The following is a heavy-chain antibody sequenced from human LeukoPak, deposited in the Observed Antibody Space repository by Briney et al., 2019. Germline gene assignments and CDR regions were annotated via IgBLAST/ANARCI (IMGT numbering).Heavy chain of an antibody. V-gene: IGHV4-59*01. CDR3: ARVGSSSSFGY. CDR1: GGSISSYY. CDR2: IYYSGST. D-gene: IGHD6-6*01. J-gene: IGHJ4*02. Sequence: SETLSLTCTVSGGSISSYYWSWIRQPPGKGLEWIGYIYYSGSTNYNPALKSRVTISVDTSKNQFSLKLSSVTAADTAVYYCARVGSSSSFGYLGQGTLVNVSS.